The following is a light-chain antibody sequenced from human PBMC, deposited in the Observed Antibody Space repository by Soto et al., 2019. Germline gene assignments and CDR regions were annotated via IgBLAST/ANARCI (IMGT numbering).Light chain of an antibody. Sequence: QLVLTQSPSASASLGASVKLTCTRSSGHSSYVISWHQQRPEKGPRFLMKLNSDGSHNNGDGIPDRFSGSSSGAERYLTISSLQSEDEADYYCQTGDTGIRLFGGGTKLTVL. CDR3: QTGDTGIRL. J-gene: IGLJ2*01. CDR2: LNSDGSH. V-gene: IGLV4-69*01. CDR1: SGHSSYV.